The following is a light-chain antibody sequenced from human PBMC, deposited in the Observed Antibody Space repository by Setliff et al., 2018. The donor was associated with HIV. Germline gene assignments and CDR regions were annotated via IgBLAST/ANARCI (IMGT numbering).Light chain of an antibody. J-gene: IGLJ1*01. CDR3: SSYRSGNTLV. V-gene: IGLV2-14*03. CDR2: EVS. CDR1: RSDVGGYNS. Sequence: QSVLAQPASVSGSPGQSITISCTGTRSDVGGYNSVSWYQQHPGKVPKVLIYEVSNRPSGVSNRFSGSKSGNTASLTISGLQAEDEADYYCSSYRSGNTLVFGTGTKVTVL.